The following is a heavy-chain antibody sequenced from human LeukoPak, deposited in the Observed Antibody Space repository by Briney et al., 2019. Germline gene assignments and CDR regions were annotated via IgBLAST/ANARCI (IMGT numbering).Heavy chain of an antibody. V-gene: IGHV4-59*08. Sequence: PSETLSLTCTVPGGSISSYYWSWIRQPPGKGLEWIGYTYYSGSTNYNPSLKSRVTISVDTSKNQFSLKLSSVTAADTAVYYCATTMVRGPLGFAMDVWGQGTTVTVSS. D-gene: IGHD3-10*01. CDR2: TYYSGST. J-gene: IGHJ6*02. CDR3: ATTMVRGPLGFAMDV. CDR1: GGSISSYY.